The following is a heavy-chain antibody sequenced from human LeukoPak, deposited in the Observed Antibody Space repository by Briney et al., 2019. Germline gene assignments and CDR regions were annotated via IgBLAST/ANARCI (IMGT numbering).Heavy chain of an antibody. CDR3: ARDQGY. Sequence: GGSLRLSCAASGFTFSSYGMHWARQAPGKGLEWVALISYDGSNNNYADSVKGRFTISRDNAKNSLYLQMNSLRAEDTAVYYCARDQGYWGQGTLVTVSS. CDR1: GFTFSSYG. CDR2: ISYDGSNN. V-gene: IGHV3-30*03. J-gene: IGHJ4*02.